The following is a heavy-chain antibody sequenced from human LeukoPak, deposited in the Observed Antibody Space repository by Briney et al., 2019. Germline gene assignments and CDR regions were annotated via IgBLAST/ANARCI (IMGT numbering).Heavy chain of an antibody. V-gene: IGHV1-69*13. CDR1: GGTFSSYA. J-gene: IGHJ4*02. Sequence: ASVTVSCTASGGTFSSYAISWVRQAPGQGLEWMGGIIPIFGTANYAQKFQGRVTITADESTSTAYMELSSLRSEDTAVYYCARAYSDYSDSSGLDYWGQGTLVTVSS. D-gene: IGHD3-22*01. CDR2: IIPIFGTA. CDR3: ARAYSDYSDSSGLDY.